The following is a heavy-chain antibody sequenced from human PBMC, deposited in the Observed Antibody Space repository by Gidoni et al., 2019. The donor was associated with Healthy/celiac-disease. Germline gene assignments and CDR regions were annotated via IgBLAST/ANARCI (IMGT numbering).Heavy chain of an antibody. V-gene: IGHV1-18*01. J-gene: IGHJ6*03. CDR3: ARVRGYCSSTSCYPMGIYYYYYYMDV. CDR1: GYTFTSYG. CDR2: ISAYNGNT. Sequence: QVQLVQSGAEVKKPGASVKVSCKASGYTFTSYGISWVRQAPGQGLEWMGWISAYNGNTNYAQKLQGRVTMTTDTSTSTAYMELRSLRSDDTAVYYCARVRGYCSSTSCYPMGIYYYYYYMDVWGKGTTVTVSS. D-gene: IGHD2-2*01.